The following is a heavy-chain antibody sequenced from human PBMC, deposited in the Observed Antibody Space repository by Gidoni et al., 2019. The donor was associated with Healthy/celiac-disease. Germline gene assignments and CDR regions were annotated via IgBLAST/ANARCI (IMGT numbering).Heavy chain of an antibody. Sequence: EVQLVASGGGLVQPGRSLRLSCAASGFTFADYAMHWHRQAPGKGLEWVSGIRWNSGSMGYADSVKGRFTISTDNAKNSLYLQMNSLRAEDTALYYCAKDRLIYYEGSATELDYWGQGTLVTVSS. V-gene: IGHV3-9*01. CDR2: IRWNSGSM. J-gene: IGHJ4*02. D-gene: IGHD3-22*01. CDR3: AKDRLIYYEGSATELDY. CDR1: GFTFADYA.